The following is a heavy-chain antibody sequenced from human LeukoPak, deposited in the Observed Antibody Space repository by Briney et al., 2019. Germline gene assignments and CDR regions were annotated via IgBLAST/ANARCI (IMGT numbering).Heavy chain of an antibody. V-gene: IGHV4-39*01. CDR2: IYYSGST. CDR1: GGSITSSSYY. CDR3: ASRTGYYSGMDV. J-gene: IGHJ6*02. Sequence: KPSETLSLTCTVSGGSITSSSYYWGWIRQPPGKGLEWIGSIYYSGSTYYNPSLKSRVTISVDTSKNQFSLRLSSVTAADTAVYYCASRTGYYSGMDVWGQGTTVTVSS.